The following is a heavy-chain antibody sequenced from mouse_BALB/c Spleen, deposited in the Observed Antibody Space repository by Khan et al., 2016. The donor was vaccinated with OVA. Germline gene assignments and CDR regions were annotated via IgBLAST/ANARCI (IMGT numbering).Heavy chain of an antibody. CDR1: GYTFTDYY. V-gene: IGHV1-77*01. D-gene: IGHD1-2*01. J-gene: IGHJ3*01. Sequence: QVQLQQSGAELARPGASVKLSCKASGYTFTDYYINWVKQRTGKGLEWIGEISPGSGGIYYNEKFKGKATLTADKSSSTAYMQLSSLTSEASAVYFGSRRNYFGYPFADWGQGTTVTVSA. CDR2: ISPGSGGI. CDR3: SRRNYFGYPFAD.